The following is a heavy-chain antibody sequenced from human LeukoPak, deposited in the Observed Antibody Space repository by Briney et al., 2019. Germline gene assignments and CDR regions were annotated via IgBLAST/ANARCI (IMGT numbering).Heavy chain of an antibody. CDR3: ARDYSYYYGSGSFDYCYYYMDV. CDR1: GGSISSYY. J-gene: IGHJ6*03. V-gene: IGHV4-4*07. D-gene: IGHD3-10*01. Sequence: SETLSLTCTVSGGSISSYYWSWIRQPAGKGLEWIGRIYTSGSTNYNPSLKSRVTMSVDTSKNQFSLKLSSVTAADTAVYYCARDYSYYYGSGSFDYCYYYMDVWGKGTTVTVSS. CDR2: IYTSGST.